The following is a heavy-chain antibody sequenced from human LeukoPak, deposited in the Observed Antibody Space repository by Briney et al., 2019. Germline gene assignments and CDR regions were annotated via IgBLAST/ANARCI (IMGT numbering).Heavy chain of an antibody. J-gene: IGHJ1*01. V-gene: IGHV1-2*02. D-gene: IGHD3-10*01. CDR1: GYTFTGFC. Sequence: ASVKVSCKASGYTFTGFCIHWVRQAPGQGLEWMGWLNPNSGGTNYAQNFQGRVTMTRDASISTGYMELSRLRSDDTAVYYCARDLDNYSGSGSYYNGDPLFQHWGQGTLVTVSS. CDR3: ARDLDNYSGSGSYYNGDPLFQH. CDR2: LNPNSGGT.